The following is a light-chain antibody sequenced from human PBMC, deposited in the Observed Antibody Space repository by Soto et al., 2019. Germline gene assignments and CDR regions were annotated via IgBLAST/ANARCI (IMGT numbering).Light chain of an antibody. J-gene: IGLJ1*01. V-gene: IGLV2-14*01. CDR2: EVS. CDR3: DSYTNSHTYV. CDR1: SSDVGGYNY. Sequence: QSALTQPASVSGSPGQSITISCTGTSSDVGGYNYVSWYQQHPGKVPKLIIYEVSNRPSGVSNRFSGSKSGNTASLTISGLQAEDEADYYCDSYTNSHTYVFATGTKVTVL.